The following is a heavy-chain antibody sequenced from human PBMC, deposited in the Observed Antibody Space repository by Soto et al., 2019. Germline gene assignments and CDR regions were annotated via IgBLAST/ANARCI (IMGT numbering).Heavy chain of an antibody. D-gene: IGHD2-15*01. J-gene: IGHJ5*02. Sequence: ASVKVSCKASGYTFTSYRISWVRQAPGQELEWMGWISAYTGNTTHAQKLHGRVTMTTDTSTSTAYMELRSLRPDDKAAYYCARGLIVVVVVATPYFDPWGQGTLVTVSS. CDR3: ARGLIVVVVVATPYFDP. CDR2: ISAYTGNT. V-gene: IGHV1-18*01. CDR1: GYTFTSYR.